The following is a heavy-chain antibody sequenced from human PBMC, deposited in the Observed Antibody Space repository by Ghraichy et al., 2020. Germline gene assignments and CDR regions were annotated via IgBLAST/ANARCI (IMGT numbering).Heavy chain of an antibody. CDR2: INHSGST. D-gene: IGHD6-19*01. Sequence: SQTLSLTCAVYGGSFSGYYWSWIRQPPGKGLEWIGEINHSGSTNYNPSLKSRVTISVDTSKNQFSLKLSSVTAADTAVYYCARVSRSGLDYWGQGTLVTVSS. J-gene: IGHJ4*02. CDR3: ARVSRSGLDY. V-gene: IGHV4-34*01. CDR1: GGSFSGYY.